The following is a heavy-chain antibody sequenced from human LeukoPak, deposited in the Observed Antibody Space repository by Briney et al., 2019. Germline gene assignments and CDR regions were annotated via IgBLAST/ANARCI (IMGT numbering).Heavy chain of an antibody. CDR3: ARESYYDSSDNFDY. Sequence: GASVKVSCKASGYTFTSYGISWVRQAPGQGLEWMGWISAYNGNTNYAQKLQGRVTMTTDTSTSTAYMELRSLRSGDTAVYYCARESYYDSSDNFDYWGQGTLVTVSS. J-gene: IGHJ4*02. CDR2: ISAYNGNT. CDR1: GYTFTSYG. V-gene: IGHV1-18*01. D-gene: IGHD3-22*01.